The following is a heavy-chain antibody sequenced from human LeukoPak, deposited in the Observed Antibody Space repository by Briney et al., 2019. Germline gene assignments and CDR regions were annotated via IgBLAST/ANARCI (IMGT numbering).Heavy chain of an antibody. D-gene: IGHD3-9*01. J-gene: IGHJ4*02. CDR3: AGDNPPYYDIFDY. V-gene: IGHV4-59*01. CDR1: GGSISSYY. CDR2: IYYSGST. Sequence: SETLSLTCTVSGGSISSYYWSWIRQPPGKGLEWIGYIYYSGSTNYNPSLKSRVTISADTSKNQFSLKLSSVTAADTAVYYCAGDNPPYYDIFDYWGQGTLVTVSS.